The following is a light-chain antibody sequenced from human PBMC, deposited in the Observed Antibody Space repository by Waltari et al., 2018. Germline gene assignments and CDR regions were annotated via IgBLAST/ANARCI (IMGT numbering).Light chain of an antibody. CDR1: QSISKS. CDR2: HAS. Sequence: EIVLTQSPGTLSLSPGERATLSCRASQSISKSLARDQQKPGQAPRLLIYHASSRAAGVPDRFSGSGSGTDFSLSISRLEPEDFAVYYCQHYESLPVTFGQGTKVEIK. V-gene: IGKV3-20*01. J-gene: IGKJ1*01. CDR3: QHYESLPVT.